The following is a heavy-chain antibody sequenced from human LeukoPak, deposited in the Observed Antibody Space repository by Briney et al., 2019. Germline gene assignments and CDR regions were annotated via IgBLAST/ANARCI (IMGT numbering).Heavy chain of an antibody. Sequence: TLSLTCTVSGGSISSGGYYWSWIRQHPGKGLEWIGHIYYSGSTYYNPSLKSRVTISVDTSKTQFSLKLSSVTAADTAVYYCARTTLRLLGMDVWGQGATVTVSS. CDR3: ARTTLRLLGMDV. CDR2: IYYSGST. V-gene: IGHV4-31*03. J-gene: IGHJ6*02. D-gene: IGHD3-16*01. CDR1: GGSISSGGYY.